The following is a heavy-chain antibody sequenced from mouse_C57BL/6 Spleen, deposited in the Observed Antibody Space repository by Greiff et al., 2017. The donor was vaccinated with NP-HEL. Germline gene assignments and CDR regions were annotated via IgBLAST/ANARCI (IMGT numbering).Heavy chain of an antibody. CDR2: IYPGDGDT. J-gene: IGHJ1*03. Sequence: VQLQQSGPELVKPGASVKISCKASGYAFSSSWMNWVKQRPGKGLEWIGRIYPGDGDTNYNGKFKGKATLTADQSSSTAYMQLSSLTSEDSAVYFCARYGSIYWYFDVWGTGTTVTVAS. D-gene: IGHD1-1*01. V-gene: IGHV1-82*01. CDR3: ARYGSIYWYFDV. CDR1: GYAFSSSW.